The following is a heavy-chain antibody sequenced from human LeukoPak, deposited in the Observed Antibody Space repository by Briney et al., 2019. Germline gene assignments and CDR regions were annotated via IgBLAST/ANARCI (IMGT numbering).Heavy chain of an antibody. CDR1: GFTFSSYS. CDR2: TSGSSSYI. V-gene: IGHV3-21*01. Sequence: PGGSLRLSCAASGFTFSSYSMNWVRQAPGKGLEWVSSTSGSSSYIYYADSVKGRFTISRDNAKNSLYLQMNSLRAEDTAVYYCARVLHKRNYDSTTYYGYWGQGTLVTVSS. D-gene: IGHD3-22*01. J-gene: IGHJ4*02. CDR3: ARVLHKRNYDSTTYYGY.